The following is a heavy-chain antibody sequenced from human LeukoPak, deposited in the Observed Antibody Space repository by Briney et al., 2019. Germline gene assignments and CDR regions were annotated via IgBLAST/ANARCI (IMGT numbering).Heavy chain of an antibody. V-gene: IGHV1-2*02. D-gene: IGHD1-7*01. J-gene: IGHJ4*02. Sequence: ASVKVSCKASGYTFTGHYIHWVRQAPGQGLEWMGWINPNSGGTNYAQKFQGRVTMTRDTSISTAYMELSRLRSDDTAVYYCARATYRWNYDYWGQGTLVTVSS. CDR2: INPNSGGT. CDR1: GYTFTGHY. CDR3: ARATYRWNYDY.